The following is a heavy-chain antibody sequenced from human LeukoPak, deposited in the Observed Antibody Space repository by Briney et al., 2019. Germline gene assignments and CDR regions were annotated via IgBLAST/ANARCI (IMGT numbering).Heavy chain of an antibody. V-gene: IGHV1-8*02. CDR1: GGTFSNYA. Sequence: ASVKVSCKASGGTFSNYAINWVRQAPGQGLEWMGWMNPNSGNTGYAQKFQGRVTITRNTSISTAYMELSSLRSEDTAVYYCARTTGRWFGSVLGYWGQGTLVTVSS. J-gene: IGHJ4*02. CDR2: MNPNSGNT. CDR3: ARTTGRWFGSVLGY. D-gene: IGHD3-10*01.